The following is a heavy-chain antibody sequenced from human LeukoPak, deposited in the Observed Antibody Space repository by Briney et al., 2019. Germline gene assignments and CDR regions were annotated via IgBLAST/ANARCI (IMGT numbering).Heavy chain of an antibody. J-gene: IGHJ4*02. CDR1: RFTFSNAW. V-gene: IGHV3-15*01. Sequence: PGGSLPLYCAASRFTFSNAWMSWVRQAPGKGLEWVGHIKSKTDGGTTGYAAPVKGRFTISRDDSKNTLYLQMNSLRTEDTAVYYCTTDRDYGDYPEYYFDYWGQRTLVTVSS. D-gene: IGHD4-17*01. CDR3: TTDRDYGDYPEYYFDY. CDR2: IKSKTDGGTT.